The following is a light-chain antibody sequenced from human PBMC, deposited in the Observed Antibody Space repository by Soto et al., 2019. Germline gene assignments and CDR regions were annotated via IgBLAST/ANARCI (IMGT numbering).Light chain of an antibody. CDR1: SNDIGGYNY. CDR2: EVS. V-gene: IGLV2-14*01. Sequence: QCVLTQPASVWGSPGQSITISCTRTSNDIGGYNYVSWYQQHPGEAPKLIIYEVSNRPSGVSNRFSGSKSDNTASLTITGLQAEDEASYYCSSYTITHIPVIFGGGTQLTV. J-gene: IGLJ2*01. CDR3: SSYTITHIPVI.